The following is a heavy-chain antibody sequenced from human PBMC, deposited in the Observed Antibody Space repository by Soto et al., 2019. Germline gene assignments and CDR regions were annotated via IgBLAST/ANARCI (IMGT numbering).Heavy chain of an antibody. V-gene: IGHV4-39*01. CDR2: IYYSGST. J-gene: IGHJ4*02. Sequence: KPSETLSLTCTVSGGSISSSSYYWGWIRQPPGKGLEWIGSIYYSGSTYYNPSLKSRVTISVDTSKNQFSLKLSSVTAADTAVYYCARRAYYDSSGYSRIVYFDYWGQGTLVTVSS. D-gene: IGHD3-22*01. CDR3: ARRAYYDSSGYSRIVYFDY. CDR1: GGSISSSSYY.